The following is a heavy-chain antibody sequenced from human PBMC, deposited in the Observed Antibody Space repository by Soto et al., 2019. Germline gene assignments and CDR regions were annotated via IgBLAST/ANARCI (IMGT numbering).Heavy chain of an antibody. J-gene: IGHJ4*02. Sequence: GGSLRLSCAASGFTFSSYAMSWVRQAPGKGLEWVSVISGSDDSTYYADSVKGRFTISRDNSKNTLYLQMNSLRAEDAAVYYCAKDLVGSNADYYDYWGQGTLVTVSS. CDR1: GFTFSSYA. CDR2: ISGSDDST. D-gene: IGHD2-15*01. V-gene: IGHV3-23*01. CDR3: AKDLVGSNADYYDY.